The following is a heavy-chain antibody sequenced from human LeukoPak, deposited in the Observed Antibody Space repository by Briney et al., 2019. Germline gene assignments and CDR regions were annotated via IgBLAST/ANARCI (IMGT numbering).Heavy chain of an antibody. J-gene: IGHJ4*02. D-gene: IGHD6-13*01. CDR1: GGSISSNSFY. CDR3: ARRPYSSSWYYFDY. CDR2: IFHSGST. V-gene: IGHV4-39*01. Sequence: SETLSLTCTVSGGSISSNSFYWGWIRQPPGKGLEWIGSIFHSGSTYYNPFLKSRITISVDTSKNQFSLRLSSVTAADTAVYYCARRPYSSSWYYFDYWGQGTLVTVSS.